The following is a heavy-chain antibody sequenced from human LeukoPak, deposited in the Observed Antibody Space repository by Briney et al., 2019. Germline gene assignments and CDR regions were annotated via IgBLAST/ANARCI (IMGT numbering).Heavy chain of an antibody. CDR2: INHSGST. J-gene: IGHJ4*02. Sequence: PSETLSLTCAVYGGSFSGYYWSWIRQPPGKGLEWIGEINHSGSTNYNPSLKSRVTISVDTSKNQFSLKLSSVTAADTAVYYCARGLPTQGIAAAGTWGFDYWGQGTLVTVSS. CDR1: GGSFSGYY. V-gene: IGHV4-34*01. D-gene: IGHD6-13*01. CDR3: ARGLPTQGIAAAGTWGFDY.